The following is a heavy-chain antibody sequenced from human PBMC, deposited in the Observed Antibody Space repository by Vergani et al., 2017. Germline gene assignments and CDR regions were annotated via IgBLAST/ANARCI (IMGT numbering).Heavy chain of an antibody. CDR3: ARVPATATCYYYGIDV. D-gene: IGHD2-2*01. CDR1: GYSFTSYW. CDR2: IYPGDSDT. Sequence: EVQLVQSGAEVKKPGESLKISCKGSGYSFTSYWIGWVRQMPGKGLEWMGIIYPGDSDTRYSPSFQGQVTISADKSISTAYLQWSSLKASDTAMYYYARVPATATCYYYGIDVWGQGTTVTVSS. J-gene: IGHJ6*02. V-gene: IGHV5-51*01.